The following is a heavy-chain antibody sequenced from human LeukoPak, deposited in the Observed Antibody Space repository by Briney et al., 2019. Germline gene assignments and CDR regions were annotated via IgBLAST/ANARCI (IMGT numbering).Heavy chain of an antibody. Sequence: PGRSLRLSCVASGFSFISYTMHWVRQAPGKGLEWVAVMSYDGSHKYLADSVKGRFTISRDNSKNTLYLQMNSLRVEDTAIYYCARDVGGYAFAYWGQGTLVTVSS. J-gene: IGHJ4*02. CDR3: ARDVGGYAFAY. CDR1: GFSFISYT. CDR2: MSYDGSHK. V-gene: IGHV3-30*04. D-gene: IGHD5-12*01.